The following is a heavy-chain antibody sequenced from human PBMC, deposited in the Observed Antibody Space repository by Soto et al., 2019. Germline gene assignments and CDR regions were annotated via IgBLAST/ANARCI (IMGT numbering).Heavy chain of an antibody. Sequence: ASVKVSCKASGGTFSSYAISWVRQAPGQGLEWMGGIIPIFGTANYAQKFQGRVTITADESTSTAYMELSSLRSEDTAVYYCARDRETDIVVVPAAIRSPYCYYGMDVWGQGTTVTVSS. J-gene: IGHJ6*02. CDR3: ARDRETDIVVVPAAIRSPYCYYGMDV. D-gene: IGHD2-2*01. V-gene: IGHV1-69*13. CDR2: IIPIFGTA. CDR1: GGTFSSYA.